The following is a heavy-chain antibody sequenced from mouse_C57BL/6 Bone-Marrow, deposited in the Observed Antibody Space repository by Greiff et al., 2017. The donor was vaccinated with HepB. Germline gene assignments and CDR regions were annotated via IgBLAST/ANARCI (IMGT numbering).Heavy chain of an antibody. CDR2: IHPNSGST. D-gene: IGHD3-2*02. Sequence: QVQLQQPGAELVKPGASVKLSCKASGYTFTSYWMHWVKQRPGQGLEWIGMIHPNSGSTNYNEKFKSKATLTVDKSSSTAYMQLSSLTSEDSAVYYCAISGDLPTEDYYYAMDYWGQGTSVTVSS. CDR3: AISGDLPTEDYYYAMDY. V-gene: IGHV1-64*01. J-gene: IGHJ4*01. CDR1: GYTFTSYW.